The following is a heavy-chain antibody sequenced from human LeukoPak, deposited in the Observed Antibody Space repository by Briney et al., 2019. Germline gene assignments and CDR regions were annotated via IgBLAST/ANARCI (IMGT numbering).Heavy chain of an antibody. CDR3: ARDPVGYCSSTSCYN. D-gene: IGHD2-2*01. Sequence: SETLSLTCTVSGGSISSGGYYWSWIRQHPGKGLEWIGYIYYSGSTYYNPSLKSRVTISVDTSKNQFSLKLSSVTAADTAVYYCARDPVGYCSSTSCYNWGQGTLVTVSS. J-gene: IGHJ4*02. CDR1: GGSISSGGYY. V-gene: IGHV4-31*03. CDR2: IYYSGST.